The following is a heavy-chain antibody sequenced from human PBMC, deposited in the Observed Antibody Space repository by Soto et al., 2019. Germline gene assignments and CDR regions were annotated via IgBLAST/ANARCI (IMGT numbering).Heavy chain of an antibody. CDR1: GGSISSGGYS. CDR3: ARSSPSRPDS. J-gene: IGHJ5*01. V-gene: IGHV4-61*08. CDR2: IYYSGST. D-gene: IGHD6-6*01. Sequence: SETLPLTCTVSGGSISSGGYSWSWIRQPPGKGLEWIGYIYYSGSTNYNPSLKSRVTISVDTSKNQFSLKMNSVTAADTAVYFCARSSPSRPDSWGHGTLVTVSS.